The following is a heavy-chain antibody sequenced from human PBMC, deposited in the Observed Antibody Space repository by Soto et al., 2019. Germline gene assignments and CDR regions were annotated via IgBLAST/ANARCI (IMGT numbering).Heavy chain of an antibody. CDR3: AKDRGNSNPSEFDY. CDR1: GFTFSTYS. CDR2: ISSSSSFI. Sequence: GGSLRLSCAASGFTFSTYSMNWVRQAPGKGLEWVSSISSSSSFIYYADSVKGRFTISRDNAKNSLFLQMNSLRAEDTAVYYCAKDRGNSNPSEFDYWGQGTLVTVSS. D-gene: IGHD4-4*01. V-gene: IGHV3-21*01. J-gene: IGHJ4*02.